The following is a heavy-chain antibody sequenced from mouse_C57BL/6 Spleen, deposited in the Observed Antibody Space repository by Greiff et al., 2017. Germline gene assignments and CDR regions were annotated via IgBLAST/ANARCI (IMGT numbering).Heavy chain of an antibody. CDR2: IYPGDGDT. D-gene: IGHD1-1*01. CDR1: GYAFSSSW. J-gene: IGHJ1*03. Sequence: VKLQESGPELVKPGASVKISCKASGYAFSSSWMNWVKQRPGKGLEWIGRIYPGDGDTNYNGKFKGKATLTADKSSSTAYMQLSSLTSEDSAVYFCARGGTTPFDVWGTGTTVTVSS. CDR3: ARGGTTPFDV. V-gene: IGHV1-82*01.